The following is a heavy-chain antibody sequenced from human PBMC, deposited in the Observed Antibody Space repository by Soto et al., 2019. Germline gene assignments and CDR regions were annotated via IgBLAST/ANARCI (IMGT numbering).Heavy chain of an antibody. D-gene: IGHD3-10*01. Sequence: GGSLRLSCAASGFTFSTYTMNWVRQAPGKGLECVSSIYSTSTYIYYTDSVKGRFSISRDNVRNSLYLQMNSLRAEDTAVYYCARDHYFGSGSYGLDYWGPGTLVTVSS. V-gene: IGHV3-21*01. J-gene: IGHJ4*02. CDR2: IYSTSTYI. CDR1: GFTFSTYT. CDR3: ARDHYFGSGSYGLDY.